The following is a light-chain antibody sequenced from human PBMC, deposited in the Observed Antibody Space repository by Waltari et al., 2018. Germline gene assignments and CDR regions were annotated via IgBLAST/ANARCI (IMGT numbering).Light chain of an antibody. CDR2: YDS. J-gene: IGLJ2*01. CDR3: LVWHSTIDHQGV. CDR1: NIGSKS. V-gene: IGLV3-21*04. Sequence: SYVVTQSPSVSVAPGETARITCGGDNIGSKSVHLYQQRPGQAPVLVISYDSDRPSGIPGRFSGSNAGNTATLTISWVEAEDEADYYCLVWHSTIDHQGVFGGGTKLTVL.